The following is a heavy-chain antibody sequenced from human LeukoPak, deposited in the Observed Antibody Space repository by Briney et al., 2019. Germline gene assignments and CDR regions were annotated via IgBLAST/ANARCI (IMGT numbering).Heavy chain of an antibody. Sequence: GGTLRLSCAASGFTFSTYGMSWVRQAPGKGLEWVSIIYSGGSTFYADSVKGRFTISRDNSKNTLYLQMNSLRAEDTAVYYCARGGSYLSAFDIWGQGTMVTVSS. J-gene: IGHJ3*02. CDR3: ARGGSYLSAFDI. CDR1: GFTFSTYG. CDR2: IYSGGST. D-gene: IGHD1-26*01. V-gene: IGHV3-53*01.